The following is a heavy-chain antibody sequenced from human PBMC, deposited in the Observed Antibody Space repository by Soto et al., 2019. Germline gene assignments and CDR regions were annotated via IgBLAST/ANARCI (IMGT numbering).Heavy chain of an antibody. J-gene: IGHJ3*02. CDR1: GFTFSSYW. V-gene: IGHV3-7*01. D-gene: IGHD2-8*01. CDR2: IKQDGSEK. Sequence: GGSLRLSCAASGFTFSSYWMSWVRQAPGKGLEWVANIKQDGSEKYYVDSVKGRFTISRDNAKNSLYLQMNSLRAEDTAVYYCARDMMVYAWYAFDIWGQGTMVTVSS. CDR3: ARDMMVYAWYAFDI.